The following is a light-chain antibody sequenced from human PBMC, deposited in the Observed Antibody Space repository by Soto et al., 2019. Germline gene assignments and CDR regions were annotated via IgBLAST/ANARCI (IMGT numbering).Light chain of an antibody. CDR1: RSDVGGYNY. V-gene: IGLV2-14*01. CDR3: SSYTSSSTLV. CDR2: EVS. J-gene: IGLJ1*01. Sequence: QSALTQPASVSGSPGQSLTISCTGTRSDVGGYNYVSWYQQHPGKAPNLMIYEVSNRPSGVSNRFSGSKSGNTASLTISGLQAEDEADYYCSSYTSSSTLVFGTGTKLTVL.